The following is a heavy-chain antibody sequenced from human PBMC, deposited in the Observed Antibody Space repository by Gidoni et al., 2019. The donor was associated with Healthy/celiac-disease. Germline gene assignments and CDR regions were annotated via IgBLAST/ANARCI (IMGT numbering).Heavy chain of an antibody. Sequence: EVQLVESGGGLVQPGRSLRLSCTASGFTFGDYAMSWFRQAPGKGLEWVGFIRSKAYGGTTEYAASVKGRFTISRDDSKSIAYLQMNSLKTEDTAVYYCTGFGCSSTSCNVFDPWGQGTLVTVSS. D-gene: IGHD2-2*01. CDR3: TGFGCSSTSCNVFDP. J-gene: IGHJ5*02. CDR1: GFTFGDYA. V-gene: IGHV3-49*03. CDR2: IRSKAYGGTT.